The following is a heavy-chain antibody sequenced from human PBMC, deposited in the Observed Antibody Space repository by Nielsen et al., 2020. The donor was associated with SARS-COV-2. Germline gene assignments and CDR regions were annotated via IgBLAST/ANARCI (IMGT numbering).Heavy chain of an antibody. CDR3: ARDVHYYGMDV. Sequence: GSLRLSCTVSGGSISSYYWSWIRQPPGKGLEWIGYIYYSGSTNYNPSLKSRVTISVDTSKNQFSLKLSSVTAADTAVYYCARDVHYYGMDVWGQGTTVTVSS. J-gene: IGHJ6*02. V-gene: IGHV4-59*01. CDR2: IYYSGST. CDR1: GGSISSYY.